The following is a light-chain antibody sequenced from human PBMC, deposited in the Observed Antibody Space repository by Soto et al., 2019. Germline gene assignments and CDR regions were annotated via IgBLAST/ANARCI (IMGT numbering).Light chain of an antibody. CDR3: QQYGSSRT. CDR1: QSVSSN. CDR2: GAS. V-gene: IGKV3-20*01. J-gene: IGKJ1*01. Sequence: EIVLTQSPATLSVSPLARVALXFRASQSVSSNFAWYQQKPGQAPRLLIYGASNRATGIPDRFSGSGSGTDFTLTISRLEPEDFAVYYCQQYGSSRTFGQGTKVDIK.